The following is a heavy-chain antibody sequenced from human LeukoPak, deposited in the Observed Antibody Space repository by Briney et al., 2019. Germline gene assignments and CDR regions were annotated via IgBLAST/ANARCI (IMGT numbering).Heavy chain of an antibody. Sequence: SETLSLTCTVSGDSISSSSYYWGWVRQPPGKGLEWIGDIYYGGSSYYNPSLKSRVTISVDTSKNQFSLKLSSVTAADTAVYYCARKAEGYSYGYGDAFDIWGQGTMVTVSS. CDR3: ARKAEGYSYGYGDAFDI. D-gene: IGHD5-18*01. V-gene: IGHV4-39*07. CDR1: GDSISSSSYY. J-gene: IGHJ3*02. CDR2: IYYGGSS.